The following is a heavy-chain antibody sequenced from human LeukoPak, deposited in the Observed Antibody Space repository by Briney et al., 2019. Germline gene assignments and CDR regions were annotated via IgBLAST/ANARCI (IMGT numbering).Heavy chain of an antibody. D-gene: IGHD2-21*02. Sequence: GGSLRLSCAASGFTFSNYNMNWVRQAPGKGLEWVSSVSGGSAGSTYYADSVKGRFTISRDSSKNTLYLQMKSLRAEDTAVYYCAKGEAYCGGDCYPDWGQGTLVTVSS. CDR1: GFTFSNYN. CDR2: VSGGSAGST. CDR3: AKGEAYCGGDCYPD. J-gene: IGHJ4*02. V-gene: IGHV3-23*01.